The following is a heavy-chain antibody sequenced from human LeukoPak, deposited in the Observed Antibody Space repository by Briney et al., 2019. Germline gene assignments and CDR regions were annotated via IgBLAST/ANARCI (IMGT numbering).Heavy chain of an antibody. Sequence: ASVKVSCKASGGTFSSYAISWVRQAPGQGLEWMGWINPDSGGTTYAQKFQGRVTMTRDTSISTAYMELSRLRSDDTAVYYCAYYHVNEEPPTFWGQGTLVTVSS. CDR1: GGTFSSYA. CDR3: AYYHVNEEPPTF. V-gene: IGHV1-2*02. CDR2: INPDSGGT. J-gene: IGHJ4*02. D-gene: IGHD1-1*01.